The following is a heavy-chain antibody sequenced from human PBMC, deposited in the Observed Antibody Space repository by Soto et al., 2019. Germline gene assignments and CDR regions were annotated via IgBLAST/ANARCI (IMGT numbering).Heavy chain of an antibody. Sequence: GGSLKLSCAASGFNFSNYCMIWVRQAPGKGLEWVANIKQDGSEKYYVDSVKGRFTISRDNAKNLLYLQMNILTTEDTAVYYCASWRFGELRDGMAVSGQGTMGTVSS. CDR1: GFNFSNYC. D-gene: IGHD3-10*01. V-gene: IGHV3-7*05. CDR3: ASWRFGELRDGMAV. J-gene: IGHJ6*02. CDR2: IKQDGSEK.